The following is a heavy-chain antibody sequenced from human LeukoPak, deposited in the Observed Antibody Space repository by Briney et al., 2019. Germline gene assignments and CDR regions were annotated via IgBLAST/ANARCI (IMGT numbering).Heavy chain of an antibody. J-gene: IGHJ4*02. D-gene: IGHD3-22*01. V-gene: IGHV4-61*02. CDR2: IYTSGST. CDR3: ASSPLPHSYYDSSGYYY. CDR1: GGSISSGSYF. Sequence: SETLSLTCTVSGGSISSGSYFWSWIRQPAGKGVEWIGRIYTSGSTNYNPSLKRRVTISVDTSKNQFSLKLNSVTAADTAVYYCASSPLPHSYYDSSGYYYWGQGTLVTVSS.